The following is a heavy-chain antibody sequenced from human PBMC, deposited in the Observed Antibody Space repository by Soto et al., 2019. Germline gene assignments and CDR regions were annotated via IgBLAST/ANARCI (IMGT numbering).Heavy chain of an antibody. J-gene: IGHJ3*02. D-gene: IGHD2-21*02. Sequence: ASVKVSCKASGYTFTSYYMHWVRQAPGQGLEWMGIIRPSGGSTTYAQKFQGRVTMTRDTSTSTVYMELSSLRSEDTAVYYCARDIPYCDGVCHDAFDIWGQGTMVTVSS. CDR2: IRPSGGST. CDR3: ARDIPYCDGVCHDAFDI. V-gene: IGHV1-46*01. CDR1: GYTFTSYY.